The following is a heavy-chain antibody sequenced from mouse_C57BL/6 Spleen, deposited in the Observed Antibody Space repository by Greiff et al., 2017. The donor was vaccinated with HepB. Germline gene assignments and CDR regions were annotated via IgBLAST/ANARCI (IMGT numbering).Heavy chain of an antibody. Sequence: QVQLQQSGAELVKPGASVKLSCKASGYTFTSYWMQWVKQRPGQGLEWIGEIDPSDSYTNYNQKFKGKATLTVDTSSSTAYMQLSSLTSEDSAVYYCARGPGDLGYFDYWGQGTTLTVSS. D-gene: IGHD4-1*01. CDR1: GYTFTSYW. CDR2: IDPSDSYT. V-gene: IGHV1-50*01. J-gene: IGHJ2*01. CDR3: ARGPGDLGYFDY.